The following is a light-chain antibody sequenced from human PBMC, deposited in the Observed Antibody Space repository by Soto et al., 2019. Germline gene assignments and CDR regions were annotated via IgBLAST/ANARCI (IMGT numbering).Light chain of an antibody. CDR1: QSISSN. Sequence: EIVMTQSPATLSVSPGERATLSCRASQSISSNLAWYQQRPGQPPRLLIYGASTRATGIPARFSGSGSGTEFTLTISSLQSEDFVVYYCQQSSNCPRTFGQGTKVDIK. CDR3: QQSSNCPRT. CDR2: GAS. J-gene: IGKJ1*01. V-gene: IGKV3-15*01.